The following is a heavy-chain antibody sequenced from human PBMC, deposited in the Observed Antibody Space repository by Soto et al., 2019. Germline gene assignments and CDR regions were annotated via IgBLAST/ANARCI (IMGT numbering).Heavy chain of an antibody. Sequence: ESGGGLVKPGGSLRLSGAASGFTFSSYSMNWVRQAPGKGLEWVSSISSSSSYIYYADSVKGRFTISRDNAKNSLYLQMNSLRAEDTAVYYCARDKSSWHTTSFDYWGQGTLVTVSS. V-gene: IGHV3-21*01. CDR3: ARDKSSWHTTSFDY. CDR1: GFTFSSYS. J-gene: IGHJ4*02. CDR2: ISSSSSYI. D-gene: IGHD6-13*01.